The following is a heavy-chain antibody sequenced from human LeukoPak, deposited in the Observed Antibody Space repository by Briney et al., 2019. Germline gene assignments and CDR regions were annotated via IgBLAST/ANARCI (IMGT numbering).Heavy chain of an antibody. CDR1: GLTFSSSG. D-gene: IGHD4-11*01. CDR3: ARDTSQSNTVTYFDY. V-gene: IGHV3-21*01. J-gene: IGHJ4*02. CDR2: IDSSSAYI. Sequence: AGSLRLSCAASGLTFSSSGMNWVRQAPGKGLEWVSFIDSSSAYIYYADSVKGRFTISRDNAKNSLYLQMNSLRAEDTAVYYCARDTSQSNTVTYFDYWGQGTLVTVSS.